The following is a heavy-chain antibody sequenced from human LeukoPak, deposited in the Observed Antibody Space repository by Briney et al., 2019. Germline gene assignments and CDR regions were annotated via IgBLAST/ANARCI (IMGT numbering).Heavy chain of an antibody. Sequence: ASVKVSCKTSGGTFSSDTISWVRHAPGEGLEWMGRIIPILGTANYAQKFQGRVTITADKSTSTAYMELSSLRSEDTAVYYCARDPDCGGDCYPLGSNGMDVWGQGTTVTVSS. CDR1: GGTFSSDT. CDR2: IIPILGTA. D-gene: IGHD2-21*02. V-gene: IGHV1-69*08. CDR3: ARDPDCGGDCYPLGSNGMDV. J-gene: IGHJ6*02.